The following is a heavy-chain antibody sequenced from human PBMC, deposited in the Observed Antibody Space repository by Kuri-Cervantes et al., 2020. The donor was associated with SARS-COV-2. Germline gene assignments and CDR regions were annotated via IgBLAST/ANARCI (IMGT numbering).Heavy chain of an antibody. J-gene: IGHJ3*01. D-gene: IGHD3-3*01. CDR3: VRIPPGHITVFGVVIPAAFDV. CDR1: GGSISSYY. Sequence: SETLSLTCTVSGGSISSYYWGWIRQPPGKGLEWIGSIYYSGSTYYNPSLKSRVTISVDTSKNQFSLKLSSVTAADTAVYYCVRIPPGHITVFGVVIPAAFDVWGQGTMVTVSS. CDR2: IYYSGST. V-gene: IGHV4-39*07.